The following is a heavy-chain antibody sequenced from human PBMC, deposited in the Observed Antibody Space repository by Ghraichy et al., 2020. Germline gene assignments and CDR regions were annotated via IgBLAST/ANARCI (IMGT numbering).Heavy chain of an antibody. Sequence: ESLNISCTVSGGSVSSGSYYWSWIRQPPGKGLEWIGYIYYSGSTNYNPSLKSRVTISVDTSKNQFSLKLSSVTAADTAVYYCARGVLDCSGGSCSPDYWGQGTLVTVSS. CDR3: ARGVLDCSGGSCSPDY. CDR2: IYYSGST. J-gene: IGHJ4*02. CDR1: GGSVSSGSYY. D-gene: IGHD2-15*01. V-gene: IGHV4-61*01.